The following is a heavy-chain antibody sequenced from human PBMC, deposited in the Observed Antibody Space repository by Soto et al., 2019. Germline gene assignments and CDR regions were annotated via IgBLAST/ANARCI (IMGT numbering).Heavy chain of an antibody. D-gene: IGHD3-22*01. Sequence: LRLSCAASGFTFSSYAMSWVRQAPGKGLEWVSAISGSGGNTYYADSVKGRFTISRDNSKNTLYLQMNSLRAEDTAVYYCANYNYYDASGPSWGQGTLVTVSS. CDR2: ISGSGGNT. V-gene: IGHV3-23*01. CDR1: GFTFSSYA. CDR3: ANYNYYDASGPS. J-gene: IGHJ5*02.